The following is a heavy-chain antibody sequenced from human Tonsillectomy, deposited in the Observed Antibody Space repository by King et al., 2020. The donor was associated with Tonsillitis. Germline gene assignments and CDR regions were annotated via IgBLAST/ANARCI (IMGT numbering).Heavy chain of an antibody. CDR2: ISYDGSNK. CDR1: GFIFSSYA. V-gene: IGHV3-30*04. D-gene: IGHD6-13*01. CDR3: ARESIASDYSSIWYEPFAF. Sequence: HVQLVESGGRVVQPGRSLRLSCAASGFIFSSYAMHWVRQAPGKGLEWVAVISYDGSNKYYADSVKGRFTISRDNSKNTMYMQMNSLRSEDTDVYYCARESIASDYSSIWYEPFAFWGQGTLVTVSS. J-gene: IGHJ4*02.